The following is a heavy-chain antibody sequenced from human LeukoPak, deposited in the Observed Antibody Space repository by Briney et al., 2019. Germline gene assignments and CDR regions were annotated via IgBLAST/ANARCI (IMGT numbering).Heavy chain of an antibody. Sequence: SETLSLTCTVSGGSISSYYWSWIRQPAGKGLGWIGGIYTSGSTNYKPSLKSRVTMAVDTSKNQFSLELSSLTAADTAVYYCARVVPAAIPDRNWFDPWGQGTLVTVSS. CDR1: GGSISSYY. CDR3: ARVVPAAIPDRNWFDP. J-gene: IGHJ5*02. CDR2: IYTSGST. D-gene: IGHD2-2*02. V-gene: IGHV4-4*07.